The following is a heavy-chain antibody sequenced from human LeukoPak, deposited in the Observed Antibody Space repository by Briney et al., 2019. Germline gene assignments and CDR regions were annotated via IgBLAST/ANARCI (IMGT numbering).Heavy chain of an antibody. CDR3: ARDSGSYGNWFDP. J-gene: IGHJ5*02. CDR2: ISSSSSYI. CDR1: GFTFSSYS. D-gene: IGHD1-26*01. Sequence: GGSLRLSCAASGFTFSSYSMNWVRQAPGEGRGWVSSISSSSSYIYYADSVKGRFTISRDNAKNSLYLQMNSLRAEDTAVYYCARDSGSYGNWFDPWDQGTLVTVSS. V-gene: IGHV3-21*01.